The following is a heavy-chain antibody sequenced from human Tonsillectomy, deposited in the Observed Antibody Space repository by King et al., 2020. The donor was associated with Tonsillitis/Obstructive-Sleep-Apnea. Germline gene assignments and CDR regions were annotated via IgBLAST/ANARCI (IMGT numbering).Heavy chain of an antibody. CDR1: GFSFSSYA. Sequence: EVQLVESGGDLVQPGGSLRLSCVASGFSFSSYAMTWVRQAPGKGLEWVSSISFSGNKTHYAESVKGRFTTSRDNSKNTLYLEMNSLRAEDTAVYYCAKVYPAEELVRVWYFDLWAVAPWSLYPQ. CDR3: AKVYPAEELVRVWYFDL. V-gene: IGHV3-23*04. D-gene: IGHD6-6*01. CDR2: ISFSGNKT. J-gene: IGHJ2*01.